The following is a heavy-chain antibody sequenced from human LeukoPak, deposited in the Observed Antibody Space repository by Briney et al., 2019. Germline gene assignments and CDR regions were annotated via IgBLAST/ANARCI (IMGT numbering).Heavy chain of an antibody. Sequence: SETLSLTCTVSGGSISSYYWSWIRQPPGKGLEWIGYIYYSGSTNYNPSLKSRVTISVDTSKNQFSLKLSSVTAADTAVYYCARGREYSSGWHDAFDIWGQGTMVTVSS. CDR3: ARGREYSSGWHDAFDI. CDR2: IYYSGST. D-gene: IGHD6-19*01. V-gene: IGHV4-59*01. CDR1: GGSISSYY. J-gene: IGHJ3*02.